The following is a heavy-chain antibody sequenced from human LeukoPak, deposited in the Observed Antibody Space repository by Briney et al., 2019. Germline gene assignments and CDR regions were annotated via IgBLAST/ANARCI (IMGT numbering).Heavy chain of an antibody. J-gene: IGHJ4*02. D-gene: IGHD1-20*01. V-gene: IGHV3-23*01. CDR1: GFTFRSYA. CDR3: AKEGHNWRQIDY. CDR2: ISGSGGTT. Sequence: PGGSLRLSCAASGFTFRSYAMSWVRQAPGKGLEWVSGISGSGGTTYYADSVKGRFTISRDNSKNTLYLQMNSLRAEDTAVYYCAKEGHNWRQIDYWGQGTLVTVSS.